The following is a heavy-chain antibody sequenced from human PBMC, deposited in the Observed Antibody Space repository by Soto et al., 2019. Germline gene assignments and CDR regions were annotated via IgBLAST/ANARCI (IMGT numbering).Heavy chain of an antibody. CDR2: IYYSGST. D-gene: IGHD3-16*02. J-gene: IGHJ3*02. CDR1: GGSISSSSYY. CDR3: ARTRAYDYIWGSYRYGGSDAFDI. Sequence: QLQLQESGPGLVKPSETLSLTCTVSGGSISSSSYYWGWIRQPPGEGLEWIGSIYYSGSTYYNPSLKSRVTISVDTSKNQFSLKLSSVTAADTAVYYCARTRAYDYIWGSYRYGGSDAFDIWGQGTMVTVSS. V-gene: IGHV4-39*01.